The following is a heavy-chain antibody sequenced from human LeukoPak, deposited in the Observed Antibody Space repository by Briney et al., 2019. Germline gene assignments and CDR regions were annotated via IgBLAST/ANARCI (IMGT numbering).Heavy chain of an antibody. CDR1: GFTFSDYG. J-gene: IGHJ3*02. CDR2: IRSKPYGGTT. D-gene: IGHD2-15*01. CDR3: SRTRISGIDGFDI. Sequence: GGSLRLSCTATGFTFSDYGVNWFRQAPGKGLEWVAFIRSKPYGGTTEYAASVKGRFSISRDDSTSIVYLQMNSLKTEDTALYYCSRTRISGIDGFDIWGQGTMVTVSS. V-gene: IGHV3-49*03.